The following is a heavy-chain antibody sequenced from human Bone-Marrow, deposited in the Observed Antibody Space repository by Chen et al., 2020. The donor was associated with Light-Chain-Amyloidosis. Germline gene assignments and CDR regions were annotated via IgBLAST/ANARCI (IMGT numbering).Heavy chain of an antibody. D-gene: IGHD3-3*01. V-gene: IGHV1-3*01. Sequence: QVHLVQSGAEVKKPGASVKVSCEASGYVFISYSIHWVRQAPGQRPEWMGWINPANVNAKYSQKFQGRVSIPKDTSATIVYMELSSLTSEDTAVYYCAREGTIFWDQQYAFDIWGQGTMVTVSS. CDR1: GYVFISYS. CDR3: AREGTIFWDQQYAFDI. CDR2: INPANVNA. J-gene: IGHJ3*02.